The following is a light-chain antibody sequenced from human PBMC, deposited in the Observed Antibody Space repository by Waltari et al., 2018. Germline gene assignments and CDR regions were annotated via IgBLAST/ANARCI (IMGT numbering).Light chain of an antibody. J-gene: IGKJ1*01. Sequence: DIQMTQSPSSLSASVGDRVTITCRASQNIINYLNWYQQIPGKAPKILIYTASSLKNGVPSRFSGSGSGTDFTLTISSLQPEYFATYYCQQSYNLPRTFGQGTKVEIK. CDR2: TAS. V-gene: IGKV1-39*01. CDR1: QNIINY. CDR3: QQSYNLPRT.